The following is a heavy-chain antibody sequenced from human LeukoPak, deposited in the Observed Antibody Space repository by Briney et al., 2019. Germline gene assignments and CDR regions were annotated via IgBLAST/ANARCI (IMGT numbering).Heavy chain of an antibody. CDR1: GFTFSSYS. J-gene: IGHJ3*02. CDR2: ISSSSSYI. CDR3: ARVFRPSLTVFIIRGAFDI. D-gene: IGHD3-3*01. Sequence: GGSLRLSCAASGFTFSSYSMNWVRQAPGKGLERVSSISSSSSYIYYADSVKGRFTISRDNAKNSLYLQMNSLRVEDTAVYYCARVFRPSLTVFIIRGAFDIWGQGTMVTVSS. V-gene: IGHV3-21*01.